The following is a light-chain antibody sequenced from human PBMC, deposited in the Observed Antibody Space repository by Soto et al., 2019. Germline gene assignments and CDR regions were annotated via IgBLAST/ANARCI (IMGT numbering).Light chain of an antibody. CDR3: QQYSAWPPIT. V-gene: IGKV3-15*01. CDR1: QSVSSN. J-gene: IGKJ5*01. CDR2: GAS. Sequence: EIVMTQSPGTLSVSPGERATLSCRASQSVSSNLAWYQQKPGQAPRLLIYGASTRATGIPARFSGSGSGTDFILTITSLQSEDFAVYYCQQYSAWPPITFGQGTRPEIK.